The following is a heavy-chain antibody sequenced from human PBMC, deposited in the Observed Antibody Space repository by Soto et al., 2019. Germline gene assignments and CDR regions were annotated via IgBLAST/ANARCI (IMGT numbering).Heavy chain of an antibody. J-gene: IGHJ4*02. V-gene: IGHV3-23*01. Sequence: EVQLLESGGGLVQPRGSLRLSCAASGFTFSSYAMSWVRQAPGKGLEWVSAISGSGVSTYYADSVKGRFTISRDNSKNTLYLQMNSLRAEDTAVYYCANLGQYYDFWSGTDLDFDYWGQGTLVTVSS. CDR2: ISGSGVST. CDR3: ANLGQYYDFWSGTDLDFDY. CDR1: GFTFSSYA. D-gene: IGHD3-3*01.